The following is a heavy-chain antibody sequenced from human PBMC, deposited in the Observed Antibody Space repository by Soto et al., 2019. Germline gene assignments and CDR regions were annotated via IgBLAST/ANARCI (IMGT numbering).Heavy chain of an antibody. CDR2: IYWDDDK. J-gene: IGHJ4*02. D-gene: IGHD1-26*01. Sequence: QITLKESGPTLVKPTQTLTVTCTFSGFSLSTSGVGVGWIRQPPGKALEWLALIYWDDDKRYRPSLKSRLTIPKDTTKHHVVLTMTTLDPVYTATYDCASMRGSVTSFSLCGQGTILTLSS. V-gene: IGHV2-5*02. CDR3: ASMRGSVTSFSL. CDR1: GFSLSTSGVG.